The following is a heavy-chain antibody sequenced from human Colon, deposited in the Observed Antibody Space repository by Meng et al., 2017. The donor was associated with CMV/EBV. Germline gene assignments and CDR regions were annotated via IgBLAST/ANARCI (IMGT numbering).Heavy chain of an antibody. J-gene: IGHJ4*02. CDR2: ISHDGTNK. Sequence: GGSLRLSCTASEFSLSNFGVHWVRQAPGKGLEWVAVISHDGTNKYYADSVKGRFTISRDNSKNTLYLQMNSLRAEDTAVYYCAKSPGYYYDSSGYYPFDYWGQGTLVTVSS. CDR1: EFSLSNFG. CDR3: AKSPGYYYDSSGYYPFDY. D-gene: IGHD3-22*01. V-gene: IGHV3-30*18.